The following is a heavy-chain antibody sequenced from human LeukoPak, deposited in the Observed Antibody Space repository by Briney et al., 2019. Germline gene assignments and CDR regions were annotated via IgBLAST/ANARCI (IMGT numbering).Heavy chain of an antibody. CDR2: ISSNNGNT. J-gene: IGHJ4*02. CDR1: GYTFTSYG. Sequence: ASVKVSCKASGYTFTSYGISWVRQAPGQGLEWMGWISSNNGNTNYAQKLQGRVTMTTDTSTSTAYMELRSLRSDDTAVYYCARVSLVISLFDYWGQGTLVTVSS. D-gene: IGHD3-10*01. V-gene: IGHV1-18*01. CDR3: ARVSLVISLFDY.